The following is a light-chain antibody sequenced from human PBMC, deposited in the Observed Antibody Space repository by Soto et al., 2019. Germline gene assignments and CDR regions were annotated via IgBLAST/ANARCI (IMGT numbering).Light chain of an antibody. V-gene: IGKV1-9*01. CDR1: QDISSY. J-gene: IGKJ4*01. CDR2: AAS. Sequence: IQVTQSPSSLSASVGDRFTITCRASQDISSYLAWYQQKPGKAPTLLIYAASTLQSGVPSRFSGSGFGTDFTLTISSLQAEDFASYYCQQLRSYPSTFGGGTQVDI. CDR3: QQLRSYPST.